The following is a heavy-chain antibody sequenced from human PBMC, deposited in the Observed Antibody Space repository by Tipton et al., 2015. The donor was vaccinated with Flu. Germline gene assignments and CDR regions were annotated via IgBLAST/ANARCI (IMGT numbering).Heavy chain of an antibody. D-gene: IGHD2-15*01. V-gene: IGHV4-61*01. CDR1: GGSISSVTYY. CDR2: IYFTGST. J-gene: IGHJ4*02. CDR3: ARGGGSPSY. Sequence: TLSLTCTVSGGSISSVTYYWSWIRQPPGKGLEWIGYIYFTGSTNYNPSLKSRVTISVDMSKNQFSLKLTSVTAADTAVYYCARGGGSPSYWGQGTLVTVSS.